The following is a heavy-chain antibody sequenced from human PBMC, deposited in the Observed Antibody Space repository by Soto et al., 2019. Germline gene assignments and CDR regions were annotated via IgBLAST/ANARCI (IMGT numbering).Heavy chain of an antibody. CDR3: ARPLLLGYYYYYMDV. J-gene: IGHJ6*03. CDR2: IYYSGST. D-gene: IGHD3-22*01. V-gene: IGHV4-39*01. CDR1: GGSISSSSYY. Sequence: SETLSLTCTVSGGSISSSSYYWGWIRQPPGKGLEWIGSIYYSGSTYYNPSLKSRVTISVDTSKNQFSLKLSSVTAADTAVYYCARPLLLGYYYYYMDVWGKGTTVTVSS.